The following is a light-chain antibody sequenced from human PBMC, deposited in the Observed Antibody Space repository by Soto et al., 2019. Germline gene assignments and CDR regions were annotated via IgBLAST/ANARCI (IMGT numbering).Light chain of an antibody. V-gene: IGKV1-5*03. CDR3: QQYSSYSGT. CDR2: KAS. J-gene: IGKJ1*01. CDR1: QSISSW. Sequence: DIQMTQSPSTLSASVGDRVTITCRASQSISSWLAWYQQKPGKAPKLLIYKASSLESGVPSRFSGSGSGTEFTLTISSLQPDDFASYYCQQYSSYSGTFGQGTKVEIK.